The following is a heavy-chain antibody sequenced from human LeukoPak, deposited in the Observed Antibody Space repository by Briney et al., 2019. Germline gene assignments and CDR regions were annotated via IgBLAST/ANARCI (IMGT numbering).Heavy chain of an antibody. CDR1: GYIFTSHY. J-gene: IGHJ4*02. CDR2: INPSGGST. D-gene: IGHD1-26*01. CDR3: ARSRERYLSYFDY. Sequence: PRASVKVSCKASGYIFTSHYMHWVRQAPGQGLEWMGMINPSGGSTSYAQKFQGRVTMTRDTSTSTVYLELSSLRSEDTAVYYCARSRERYLSYFDYWGQGTLVTVSS. V-gene: IGHV1-46*01.